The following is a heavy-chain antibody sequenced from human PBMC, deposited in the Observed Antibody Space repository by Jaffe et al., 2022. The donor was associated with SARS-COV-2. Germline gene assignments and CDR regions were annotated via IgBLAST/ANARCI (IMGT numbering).Heavy chain of an antibody. Sequence: QVQLVESGGGVVQPGRSLRLSCAASGFTFSSYGMHWVRQAPGKGLEWVAVISYDGSNKYYADSVKGRFTISRDNSKNTLYLQMNSLRAEDTAVYYCAKVPVPLLYGMDVWGQGTTVTVSS. CDR2: ISYDGSNK. V-gene: IGHV3-30*18. CDR3: AKVPVPLLYGMDV. CDR1: GFTFSSYG. J-gene: IGHJ6*02.